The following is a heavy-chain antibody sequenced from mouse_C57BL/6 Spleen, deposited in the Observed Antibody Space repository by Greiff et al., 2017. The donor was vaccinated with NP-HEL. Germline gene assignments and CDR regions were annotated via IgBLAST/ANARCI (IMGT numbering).Heavy chain of an antibody. D-gene: IGHD1-1*01. CDR1: GFNIKDDY. Sequence: VQLQQSGAELVRPGASVKLSCTASGFNIKDDYMHWVKQRPEQGLEWIGWIDPENGDTEYASKFQGKATITADTSSNTAYLQLSSLTSEDTAVYYCTTYGSRMDYWGQGTSVTVSS. CDR2: IDPENGDT. J-gene: IGHJ4*01. CDR3: TTYGSRMDY. V-gene: IGHV14-4*01.